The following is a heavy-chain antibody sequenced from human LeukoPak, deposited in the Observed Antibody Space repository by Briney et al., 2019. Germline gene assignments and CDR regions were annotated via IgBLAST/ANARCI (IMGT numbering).Heavy chain of an antibody. D-gene: IGHD6-13*01. CDR3: ARGSPIAAAGPFDF. CDR1: GGSISVSSYY. CDR2: IYYSGST. Sequence: SESLSLTCNVSGGSISVSSYYWGWIREPPGKGLEWIGSIYYSGSTHCNPSLKSRVTISVDTSKNQFSLRLSSVTAADTAVYYCARGSPIAAAGPFDFWGQGTLVTVSS. J-gene: IGHJ4*02. V-gene: IGHV4-39*07.